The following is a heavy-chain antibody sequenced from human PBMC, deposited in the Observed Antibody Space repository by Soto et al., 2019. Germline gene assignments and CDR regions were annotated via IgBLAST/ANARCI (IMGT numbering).Heavy chain of an antibody. D-gene: IGHD1-7*01. CDR2: ISAYNGNT. J-gene: IGHJ5*02. V-gene: IGHV1-18*01. Sequence: GASVKVSCKASGYTFTGYGISWVRQAPGQGLEWMGWISAYNGNTNYAQKLQGRVTMTTDTSTSTAYMELRSLRSGDTAVYYCARDSLWGTTQWFDPWGQGTLVTVSS. CDR3: ARDSLWGTTQWFDP. CDR1: GYTFTGYG.